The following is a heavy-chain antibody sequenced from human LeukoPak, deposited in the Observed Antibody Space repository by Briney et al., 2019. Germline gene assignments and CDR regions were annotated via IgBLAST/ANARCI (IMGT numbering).Heavy chain of an antibody. J-gene: IGHJ3*02. Sequence: SCKASGYTFTGYYMHWVRQAPGQGLEWMGWINPNSGGTNYAQKFQGRVTMTRDTSISTAYMELSRLRSDDTAVYYCARTIFGSPDAFDIWGQGTMVTVSS. CDR2: INPNSGGT. CDR3: ARTIFGSPDAFDI. CDR1: GYTFTGYY. V-gene: IGHV1-2*02. D-gene: IGHD3-3*01.